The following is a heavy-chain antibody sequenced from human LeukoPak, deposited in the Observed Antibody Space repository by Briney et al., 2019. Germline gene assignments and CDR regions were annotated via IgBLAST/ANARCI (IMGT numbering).Heavy chain of an antibody. CDR1: GYTFTSFY. D-gene: IGHD3-3*01. Sequence: EASVKVSCKASGYTFTSFYMHWVRQAPGQGLEWMGIINPSGGGTSYAQKFQGRVTMTRDTSTSPVYMELSSLRSDDTAVYYCARLKSGPIPFDYWGQGTLVTVSS. CDR2: INPSGGGT. V-gene: IGHV1-46*01. J-gene: IGHJ4*02. CDR3: ARLKSGPIPFDY.